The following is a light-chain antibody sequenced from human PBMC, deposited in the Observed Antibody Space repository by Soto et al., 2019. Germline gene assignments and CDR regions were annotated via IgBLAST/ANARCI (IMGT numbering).Light chain of an antibody. CDR2: DNN. V-gene: IGLV1-51*01. Sequence: QSVLTQPPSVSASPGQTVTISCSGTSSNVGNNYVSWYQQLPGTAPKLLIYDNNKRPSGIPDRFSGSKSGTSATLVITGLQTGDEADYYCGTWDSSLSARVFGGGTKLTVL. J-gene: IGLJ2*01. CDR1: SSNVGNNY. CDR3: GTWDSSLSARV.